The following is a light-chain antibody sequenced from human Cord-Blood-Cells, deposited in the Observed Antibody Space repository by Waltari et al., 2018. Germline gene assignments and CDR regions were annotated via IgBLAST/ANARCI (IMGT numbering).Light chain of an antibody. V-gene: IGKV4-1*01. CDR1: QSVLYSSNNKNY. Sequence: DIVMPQSPDSLAVSLGERATIHCKSTQSVLYSSNNKNYLAWYQQKPGQPPKLLIYWVSTRESGVPDRFSGSGSGTDFTLTISSLQAEDVAVYYCQQYYSTPFTFGPGTKVDIK. CDR2: WVS. CDR3: QQYYSTPFT. J-gene: IGKJ3*01.